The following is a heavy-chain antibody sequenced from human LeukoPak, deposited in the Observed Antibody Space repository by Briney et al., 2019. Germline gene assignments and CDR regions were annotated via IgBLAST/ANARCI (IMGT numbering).Heavy chain of an antibody. D-gene: IGHD4-17*01. J-gene: IGHJ5*02. Sequence: ASVKVSCKASGYTFTSYGISWVRQAPGQGLEWMGWISAYNGNTNYAQNFQGRVTMTTDRSTRTAYMELRNLRSDDTAVYYCARVTTVTRSPWSRGPKKIGQEVNWFDPWGQGTLITVS. CDR3: ARVTTVTRSPWSRGPKKIGQEVNWFDP. V-gene: IGHV1-18*01. CDR2: ISAYNGNT. CDR1: GYTFTSYG.